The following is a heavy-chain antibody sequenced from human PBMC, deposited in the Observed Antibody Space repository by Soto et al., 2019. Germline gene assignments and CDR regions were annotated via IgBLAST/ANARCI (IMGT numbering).Heavy chain of an antibody. CDR3: AKDISSGPTSKYGMDV. V-gene: IGHV3-48*02. CDR1: GFTFSSHS. CDR2: ISSGSSTI. D-gene: IGHD3-10*01. Sequence: PGGSLRLSCAASGFTFSSHSMNWVRQAPGKGLEWVSYISSGSSTIYYADSVKGRFTISRDNAKNSLYLQMNSLRDEDTAVYYCAKDISSGPTSKYGMDVWGQGTTVTVS. J-gene: IGHJ6*02.